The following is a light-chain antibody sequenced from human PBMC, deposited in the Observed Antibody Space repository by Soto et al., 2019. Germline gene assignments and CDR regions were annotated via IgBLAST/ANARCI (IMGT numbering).Light chain of an antibody. CDR3: QQRKSRLT. V-gene: IGKV3-11*01. CDR2: DAS. J-gene: IGKJ4*01. Sequence: DILFTQSPAPLSFSSRGRGTLSCRASQSVSNYLAWYQQKPGQAPRLLIYDASNRAPGIPARFSGSGSGADFSLTISSLEPEDFAVYYCQQRKSRLTFGGGTKVDIK. CDR1: QSVSNY.